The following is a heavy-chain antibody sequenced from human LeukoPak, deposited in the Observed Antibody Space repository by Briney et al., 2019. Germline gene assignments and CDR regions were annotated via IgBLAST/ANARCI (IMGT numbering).Heavy chain of an antibody. V-gene: IGHV3-33*01. Sequence: PGGSLRLSCAASGFTFSSYTMHWVRQAPDKGLEWVSVIWYDGSNKYYADSVKGRFAISRDNSKNTLYLRVNSLRAEDTAMYYCARDRGGRWLQVYYFDYWGQGTLVTVSS. J-gene: IGHJ4*02. CDR3: ARDRGGRWLQVYYFDY. CDR1: GFTFSSYT. CDR2: IWYDGSNK. D-gene: IGHD5-24*01.